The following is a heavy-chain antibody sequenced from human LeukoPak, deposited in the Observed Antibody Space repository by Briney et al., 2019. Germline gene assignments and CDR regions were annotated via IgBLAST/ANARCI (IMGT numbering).Heavy chain of an antibody. CDR1: GFTFSDSG. D-gene: IGHD3-16*01. Sequence: GGSLRLSCAASGFTFSDSGIHWVRQASGKGLEWVSLISWDGGSTYYADSVKGRFTISRDNSKNSLYLQMNSLRTEDTALYYCAKDIGPGGGALDYWGQGTLVTVSS. J-gene: IGHJ4*02. V-gene: IGHV3-43*01. CDR2: ISWDGGST. CDR3: AKDIGPGGGALDY.